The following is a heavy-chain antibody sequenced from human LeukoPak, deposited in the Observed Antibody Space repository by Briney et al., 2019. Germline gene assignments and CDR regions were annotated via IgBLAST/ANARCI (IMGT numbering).Heavy chain of an antibody. D-gene: IGHD3-10*01. CDR2: IHQRGVT. J-gene: IGHJ4*02. CDR3: GSLQQIRGLSVFDF. CDR1: GGSFGDYH. Sequence: SETLSLTCALSGGSFGDYHWSWIGQPPGKGLEWIWEIHQRGVTTYNPSLKSRVTLSIDASKRQFSVKLTSVTAADTAVYFCGSLQQIRGLSVFDFWGQGALVTVSS. V-gene: IGHV4-34*01.